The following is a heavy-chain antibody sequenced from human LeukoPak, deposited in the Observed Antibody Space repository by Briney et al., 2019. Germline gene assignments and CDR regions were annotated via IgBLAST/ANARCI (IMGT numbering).Heavy chain of an antibody. CDR3: ARRPYSSGWYLDWYFDL. Sequence: GESLKISCKGSGYSFTSYWIGWVRQMPGQGLEWMGIIYPGDSDTRYSPSFQGQVTISADKSISTAYLQWSSLKASDTAMYYCARRPYSSGWYLDWYFDLWGRGTLVTVSS. D-gene: IGHD6-19*01. CDR2: IYPGDSDT. V-gene: IGHV5-51*01. CDR1: GYSFTSYW. J-gene: IGHJ2*01.